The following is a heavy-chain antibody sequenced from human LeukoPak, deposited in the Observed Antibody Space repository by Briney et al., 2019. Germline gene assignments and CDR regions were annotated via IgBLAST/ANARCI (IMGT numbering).Heavy chain of an antibody. V-gene: IGHV3-21*04. D-gene: IGHD6-13*01. CDR2: ISSSSSFI. CDR1: GFTFSTYS. Sequence: GGSLRLSCAASGFTFSTYSMNWVRQAPGKGLEWVSSISSSSSFIYYADSVKGRFTISRDNAKNSLYLQMNSLRAEDTAVYYCARAQQLDRGGAFDIWGQGTMVTVSS. J-gene: IGHJ3*02. CDR3: ARAQQLDRGGAFDI.